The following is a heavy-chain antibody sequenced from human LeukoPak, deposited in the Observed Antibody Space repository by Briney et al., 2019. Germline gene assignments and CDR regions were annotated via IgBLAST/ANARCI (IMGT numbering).Heavy chain of an antibody. V-gene: IGHV1-69*05. Sequence: RASVKVSCKASGGTFSSYAISWVRQAPGQGLEWMGGIIPIFGTANYAQKFQGRVTITTDESTSTAYMELSSLRSEDTAVYYCARDRSIAAAGTWFDPWGQGTLVTVPS. J-gene: IGHJ5*02. CDR2: IIPIFGTA. D-gene: IGHD6-13*01. CDR3: ARDRSIAAAGTWFDP. CDR1: GGTFSSYA.